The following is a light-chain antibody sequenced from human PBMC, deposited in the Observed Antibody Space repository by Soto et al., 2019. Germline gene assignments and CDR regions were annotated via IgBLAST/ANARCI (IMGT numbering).Light chain of an antibody. V-gene: IGLV2-14*01. J-gene: IGLJ1*01. Sequence: QSALTQPASVSGSPGQSITISCTGTSSDVGGYNYVSWYQQHPGKAPKLMIYDVSNRPSGVSNRFSGSKSGNTASLTISGPQAENEADYYCSSYTSSSTLDVSGPGTKVPVL. CDR1: SSDVGGYNY. CDR3: SSYTSSSTLDV. CDR2: DVS.